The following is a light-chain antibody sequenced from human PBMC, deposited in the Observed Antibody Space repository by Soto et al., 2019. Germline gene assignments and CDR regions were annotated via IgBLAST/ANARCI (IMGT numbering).Light chain of an antibody. CDR1: SSDIGTYIY. CDR2: EVG. Sequence: QSVLTQPASVSGSPGQSITISCTGTSSDIGTYIYVSWYLQHPGKAPKLLIYEVGNRPSVVSNRFSGSKSGNTASLTISGLQAEDEADYYCSSYTSSNSLVFGGGTKLTVL. V-gene: IGLV2-14*01. CDR3: SSYTSSNSLV. J-gene: IGLJ2*01.